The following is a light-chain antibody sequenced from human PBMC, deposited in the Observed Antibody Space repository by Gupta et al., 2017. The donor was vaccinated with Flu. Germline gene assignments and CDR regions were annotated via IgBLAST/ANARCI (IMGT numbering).Light chain of an antibody. J-gene: IGLJ2*01. Sequence: TSSDVGSYNLFPWYQQHPGKAPKPMIYEGSKRPSGVSNRFSGSKSGNTASLTISGLQAEDEADYYCCSYAGSSTVVFGGGTKLTVL. V-gene: IGLV2-23*01. CDR2: EGS. CDR3: CSYAGSSTVV. CDR1: SSDVGSYNL.